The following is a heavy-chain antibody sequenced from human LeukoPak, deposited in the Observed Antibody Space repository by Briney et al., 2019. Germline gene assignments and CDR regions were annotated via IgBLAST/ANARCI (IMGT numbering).Heavy chain of an antibody. CDR2: LSPSGASI. Sequence: GVSLRRSCAASGLTFSGYAMSCVRQAPGRGLEWVSSLSPSGASIYYADSVKGRFTISRDNSKKTLYLQMNSLGPEDTAVYYCARCTASCYANAFDVWGQGTLLTVSS. D-gene: IGHD2-2*01. CDR3: ARCTASCYANAFDV. V-gene: IGHV3-23*01. CDR1: GLTFSGYA. J-gene: IGHJ3*01.